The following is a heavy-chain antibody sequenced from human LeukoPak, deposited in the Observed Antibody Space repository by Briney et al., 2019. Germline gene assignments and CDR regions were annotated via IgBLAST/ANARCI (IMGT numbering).Heavy chain of an antibody. V-gene: IGHV3-11*01. D-gene: IGHD2-15*01. Sequence: TGGSLRLSCAASGFTFSDYYMSWIRQAPGKGLEWVSYISSSGSTIYYADSVKGRFTISRDNAKNSLYLQMNSLRAEDTAVYYCARGGMMNRYAAFDIWGQGTMVTVSS. CDR1: GFTFSDYY. CDR3: ARGGMMNRYAAFDI. J-gene: IGHJ3*02. CDR2: ISSSGSTI.